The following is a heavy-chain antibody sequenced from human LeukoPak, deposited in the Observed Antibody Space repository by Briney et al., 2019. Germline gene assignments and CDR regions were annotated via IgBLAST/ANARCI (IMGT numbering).Heavy chain of an antibody. CDR3: AKAYGSGWYYYFDY. D-gene: IGHD6-19*01. CDR1: GFTFSSYG. CDR2: IRPDGSNK. Sequence: PGGSLRLSCAASGFTFSSYGMHWVRQAPGKGLEWVAFIRPDGSNKYYADSVKGRFTISRDNSKNTLYLQMNSLRAGDTAVYYCAKAYGSGWYYYFDYWGQGTLVTVSS. V-gene: IGHV3-30*02. J-gene: IGHJ4*02.